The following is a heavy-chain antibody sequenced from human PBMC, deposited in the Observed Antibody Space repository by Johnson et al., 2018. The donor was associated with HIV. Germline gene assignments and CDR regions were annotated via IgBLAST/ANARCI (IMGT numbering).Heavy chain of an antibody. CDR2: LYSGGST. Sequence: VQLVESGGGLVKPGGSLRLSCAASGFTVSSNYMSWFRQAPGKGLEWVSVLYSGGSTYYADSVKGRFTISRDNSKNTLYLQMNSLRAEDTAVYYCARGGSSGYMDDAFDIWGQWTMVTVSS. CDR3: ARGGSSGYMDDAFDI. V-gene: IGHV3-53*01. J-gene: IGHJ3*02. CDR1: GFTVSSNY. D-gene: IGHD1-26*01.